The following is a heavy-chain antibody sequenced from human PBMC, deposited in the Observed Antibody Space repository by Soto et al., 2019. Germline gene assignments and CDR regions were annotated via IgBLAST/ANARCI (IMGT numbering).Heavy chain of an antibody. CDR2: IYYSGST. D-gene: IGHD5-12*01. CDR1: GGSISSYY. Sequence: SETLSLTCTVSGGSISSYYWSWIRQPPGKGLEWIGYIYYSGSTNYNPSLKSRVTISVDTSKNQFSLKLSSVTAADTAVYYCARTVATIGYNWFDPWGQGTLVTVSS. J-gene: IGHJ5*02. CDR3: ARTVATIGYNWFDP. V-gene: IGHV4-59*01.